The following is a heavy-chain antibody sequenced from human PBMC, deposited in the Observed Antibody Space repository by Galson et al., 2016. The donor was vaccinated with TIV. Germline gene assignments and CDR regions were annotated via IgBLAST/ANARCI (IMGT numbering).Heavy chain of an antibody. V-gene: IGHV3-9*01. Sequence: SLRLSCAASGFTFEHCGMHWVRQAPGKGLEWVSGISSNSVYLGYADSVKGRFTISRDNSKNMVYLQMNSLRPEDTAVYFCAKDPRIYGDYLLAYFDYWGQGILVTVSS. J-gene: IGHJ4*02. CDR2: ISSNSVYL. CDR1: GFTFEHCG. CDR3: AKDPRIYGDYLLAYFDY. D-gene: IGHD4-17*01.